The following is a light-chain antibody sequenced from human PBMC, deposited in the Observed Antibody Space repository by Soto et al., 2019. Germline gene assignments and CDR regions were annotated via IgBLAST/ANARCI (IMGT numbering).Light chain of an antibody. CDR2: AAS. CDR1: QGISNF. J-gene: IGKJ1*01. Sequence: DIQMTQSPSSLSASVGYRFTITCRANQGISNFLAWYQQKPGQVPKLLMYAASTLHSGVPSRFSGSRSGTDFTLTISSLQPEDVATYYCQKYNSAPQTFGQGTKGDIK. CDR3: QKYNSAPQT. V-gene: IGKV1-27*01.